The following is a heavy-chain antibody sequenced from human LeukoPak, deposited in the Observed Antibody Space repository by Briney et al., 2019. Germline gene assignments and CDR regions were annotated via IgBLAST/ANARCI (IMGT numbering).Heavy chain of an antibody. CDR2: IYYSGST. Sequence: SETLSLTCTVSGGSISSSSYYWGWIRQPPGKGLEWIGSIYYSGSTYYSPSLKSRVTISVDTSKNQFSLKLSSVTAADTAVYYCARQKDEAARRFDYWGQGTLVTVSS. CDR1: GGSISSSSYY. CDR3: ARQKDEAARRFDY. J-gene: IGHJ4*02. V-gene: IGHV4-39*01. D-gene: IGHD6-6*01.